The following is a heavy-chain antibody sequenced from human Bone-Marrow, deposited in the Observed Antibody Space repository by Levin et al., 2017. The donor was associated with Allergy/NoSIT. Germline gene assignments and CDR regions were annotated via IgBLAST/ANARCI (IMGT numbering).Heavy chain of an antibody. CDR2: IIPIFGTA. D-gene: IGHD3-22*01. V-gene: IGHV1-69*13. J-gene: IGHJ6*02. CDR1: GGTFSSYA. Sequence: SVKVSCKASGGTFSSYAISWVRQAPGQGLEWMGGIIPIFGTANYAQKFQGRVTITADESTSTAYMELSSLRSEDTAVYYCARVRYYDSSGYYIHYYGMDVWGQGTTVTVSS. CDR3: ARVRYYDSSGYYIHYYGMDV.